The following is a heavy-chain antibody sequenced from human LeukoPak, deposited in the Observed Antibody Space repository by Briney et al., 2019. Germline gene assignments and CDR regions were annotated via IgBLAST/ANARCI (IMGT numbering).Heavy chain of an antibody. CDR1: GYTFTSYG. Sequence: ASVKASCKASGYTFTSYGISWVRQAPGQGLEWMGWISAYNGNTNYAQKLQGRVTMTTDTSTSTAYMELRSLRSDDTAVYYCARDSGYSSGSSYYYYYMDVWGKGTTVTISS. D-gene: IGHD6-19*01. CDR2: ISAYNGNT. V-gene: IGHV1-18*01. J-gene: IGHJ6*03. CDR3: ARDSGYSSGSSYYYYYMDV.